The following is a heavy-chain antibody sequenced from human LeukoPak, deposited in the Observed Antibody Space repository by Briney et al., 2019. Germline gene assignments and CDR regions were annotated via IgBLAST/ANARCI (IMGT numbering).Heavy chain of an antibody. CDR3: AKRDSSNNYPYYFDS. V-gene: IGHV3-23*01. CDR2: IGGSGTST. J-gene: IGHJ4*02. Sequence: HPGGSLRLSCAASGFSFSSHAMSWVSQAPGEGLEWISAIGGSGTSTWYADSVNGRFTISRDNSKSTLYLQMNSLRAEDTAMYYCAKRDSSNNYPYYFDSWGQGTLVTVSS. CDR1: GFSFSSHA. D-gene: IGHD3-22*01.